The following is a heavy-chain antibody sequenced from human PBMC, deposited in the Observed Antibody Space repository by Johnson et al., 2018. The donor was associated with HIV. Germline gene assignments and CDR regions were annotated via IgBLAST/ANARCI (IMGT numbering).Heavy chain of an antibody. CDR1: GFTFSSYG. V-gene: IGHV3-NL1*01. D-gene: IGHD3-10*01. CDR3: ARRGLANAFDI. CDR2: ISGSGDST. Sequence: QVQLVESGGGVVQPGRSLRLSCAASGFTFSSYGMHWVRQAPGKGLEWVSVISGSGDSTGHADSVKGRFTTSRDSAKNTVYLQMNSLRDEDTAVYYCARRGLANAFDIWGQGTMVTVSS. J-gene: IGHJ3*02.